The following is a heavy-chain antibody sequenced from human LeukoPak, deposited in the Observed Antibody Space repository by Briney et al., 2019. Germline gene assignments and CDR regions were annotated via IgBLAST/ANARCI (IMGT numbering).Heavy chain of an antibody. CDR3: ARGRQWRGFDY. V-gene: IGHV3-48*02. CDR1: GFAFRTYS. D-gene: IGHD6-19*01. Sequence: GGSLRLSCGASGFAFRTYSMSWVPQAPGKGLEWVSYISSSSGSKHYADSVRGRFAISRDNAKNSLYLQMNSLRDEDTAVYYCARGRQWRGFDYWGQGALVTVSS. CDR2: ISSSSGSK. J-gene: IGHJ4*02.